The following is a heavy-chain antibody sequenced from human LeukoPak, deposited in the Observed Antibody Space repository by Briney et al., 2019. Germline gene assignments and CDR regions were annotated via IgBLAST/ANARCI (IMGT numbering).Heavy chain of an antibody. Sequence: PSETLSLTCTVSGGSISSYYWNWIRQPPGKGLEWIGYIYYSGSTNYNPSLKSRVTISVDTSKNQFSLKLSSVTAADTALYFCARQLRGEAVAGHLQPFDYWGQGTLVTVSS. D-gene: IGHD6-19*01. CDR3: ARQLRGEAVAGHLQPFDY. J-gene: IGHJ4*02. V-gene: IGHV4-59*08. CDR1: GGSISSYY. CDR2: IYYSGST.